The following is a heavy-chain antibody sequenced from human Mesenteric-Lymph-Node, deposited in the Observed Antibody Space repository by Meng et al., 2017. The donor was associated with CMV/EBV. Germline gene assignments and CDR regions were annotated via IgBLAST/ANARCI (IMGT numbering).Heavy chain of an antibody. V-gene: IGHV3-21*01. Sequence: GGSLRLSCAASGFTFSSYGMHWVRQAPGKGLEWVSSISSSSSYIYYADSVKGRFTISRDNAKNSLYLQMNSLRAEDTAVYYCARGRSNYYDSSGYTVGYWGQGTLVTVSS. J-gene: IGHJ4*02. CDR1: GFTFSSYG. D-gene: IGHD3-22*01. CDR2: ISSSSSYI. CDR3: ARGRSNYYDSSGYTVGY.